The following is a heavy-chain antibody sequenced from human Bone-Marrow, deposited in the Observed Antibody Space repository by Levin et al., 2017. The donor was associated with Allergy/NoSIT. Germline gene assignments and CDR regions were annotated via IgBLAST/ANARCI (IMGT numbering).Heavy chain of an antibody. CDR1: GFTFSKAW. V-gene: IGHV3-15*01. D-gene: IGHD3-22*01. J-gene: IGHJ6*02. CDR2: IRSKIDGETA. Sequence: GGSLRLSCAASGFTFSKAWMSWVRQAPGKGLEWVGRIRSKIDGETAHYGPPVKGRVTISRDDSNDRLYLQMDSLTTEDTGVYYCTTGSNTVITGGEDVWGQGTTVIVSS. CDR3: TTGSNTVITGGEDV.